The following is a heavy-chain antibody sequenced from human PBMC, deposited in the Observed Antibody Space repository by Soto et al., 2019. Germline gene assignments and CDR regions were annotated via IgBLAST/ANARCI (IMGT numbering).Heavy chain of an antibody. CDR3: ARVVILVPTASTHYYYQMDV. J-gene: IGHJ6*02. Sequence: QVQLVQSGAEVRKPGSSVTVSCKASGGTFSNYAISWVRQAPGQGLGWMGGIIPIVGTGSYAQKFQGRVTITADEPTTTAYMELSSLRFEDTAVYYCARVVILVPTASTHYYYQMDVWGPGTTVTVSS. CDR2: IIPIVGTG. CDR1: GGTFSNYA. V-gene: IGHV1-69*01. D-gene: IGHD2-2*01.